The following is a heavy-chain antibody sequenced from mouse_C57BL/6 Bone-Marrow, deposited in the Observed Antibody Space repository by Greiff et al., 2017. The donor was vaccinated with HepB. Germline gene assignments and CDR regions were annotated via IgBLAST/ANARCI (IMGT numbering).Heavy chain of an antibody. V-gene: IGHV2-2*01. CDR2: IWSGGST. J-gene: IGHJ2*01. CDR3: ARNLRDGYYVWDY. CDR1: GFSLTSYG. D-gene: IGHD2-3*01. Sequence: VQVVESGPGLVQPSQSLSITCTVSGFSLTSYGVHWVRQSPGKGLEWLGVIWSGGSTDYNAAFISRLSISKDNSKSQVFFKMNSLQADDTAIYYCARNLRDGYYVWDYWGQGTTLTVSS.